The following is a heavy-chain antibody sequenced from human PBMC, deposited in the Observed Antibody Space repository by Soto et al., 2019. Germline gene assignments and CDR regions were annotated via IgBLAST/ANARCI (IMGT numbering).Heavy chain of an antibody. D-gene: IGHD2-8*01. Sequence: ASVKVSCKASGYTFTSYGISWVRQAPGQGLEWMGWISGYNGNRNYAQKLQGRVTMTTDTSTGTAYMELKSLRSDDTAAYYCARDLPQQWRPRGGSYNYYGMAVWGQGTTVTVSS. CDR1: GYTFTSYG. V-gene: IGHV1-18*01. J-gene: IGHJ6*02. CDR2: ISGYNGNR. CDR3: ARDLPQQWRPRGGSYNYYGMAV.